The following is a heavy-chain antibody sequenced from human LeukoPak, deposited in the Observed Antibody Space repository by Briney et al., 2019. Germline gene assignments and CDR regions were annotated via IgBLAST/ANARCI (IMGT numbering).Heavy chain of an antibody. J-gene: IGHJ5*02. CDR1: GYIFTSYW. V-gene: IGHV5-51*01. D-gene: IGHD6-13*01. CDR3: ARGASSIKWFDP. Sequence: GESLKISCKGSGYIFTSYWIGWARRLPGKGLEGMGLICPGASDTRYSPSFQGQVTISAHKSISTAYLQWSSLKASDTAMYYCARGASSIKWFDPWGQGTLVTVSS. CDR2: ICPGASDT.